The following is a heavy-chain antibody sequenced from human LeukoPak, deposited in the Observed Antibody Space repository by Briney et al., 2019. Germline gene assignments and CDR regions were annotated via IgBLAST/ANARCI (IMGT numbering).Heavy chain of an antibody. CDR3: AREYSSGWYGPYFDI. CDR2: INHSGST. Sequence: SETLSLTCAVYGGSFRGYYWSWIRQPPGKGLEWIGEINHSGSTNYNPSLKSRVTISVDTSKNQFSLKLSSVTAADTAVYYCAREYSSGWYGPYFDIWGQGTMVTVSS. CDR1: GGSFRGYY. D-gene: IGHD6-19*01. J-gene: IGHJ3*02. V-gene: IGHV4-34*01.